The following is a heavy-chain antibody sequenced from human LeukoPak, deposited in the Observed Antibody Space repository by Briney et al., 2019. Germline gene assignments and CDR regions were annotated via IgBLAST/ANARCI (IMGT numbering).Heavy chain of an antibody. CDR3: ARQKEDYGILTGYYGFDY. J-gene: IGHJ4*02. V-gene: IGHV4-39*01. D-gene: IGHD3-9*01. Sequence: SETLSLTCTVSGGSISSSSYYWGWIRQPPGKGLEWIGSIYYSGSTYYNPSLKSRVTISVDTSKNQFSLKLSSVTAADTAVYYCARQKEDYGILTGYYGFDYWGQGTLVTVSS. CDR2: IYYSGST. CDR1: GGSISSSSYY.